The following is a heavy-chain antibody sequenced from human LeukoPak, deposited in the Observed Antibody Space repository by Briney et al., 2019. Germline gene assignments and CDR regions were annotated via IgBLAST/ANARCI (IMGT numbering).Heavy chain of an antibody. CDR1: GGTFSSYA. V-gene: IGHV1-69*01. J-gene: IGHJ6*02. D-gene: IGHD2-8*01. Sequence: GSTVKVSCKASGGTFSSYAISWVRQAPGQGLEWMGGIIPIFGTANYAQKFQGRVTITADESTSTAYMELSSLRSEDTAVYYCARTLMGTDYGMDVWGQGTTVTVSS. CDR2: IIPIFGTA. CDR3: ARTLMGTDYGMDV.